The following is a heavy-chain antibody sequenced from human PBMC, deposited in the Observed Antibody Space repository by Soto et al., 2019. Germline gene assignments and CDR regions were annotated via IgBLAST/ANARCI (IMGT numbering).Heavy chain of an antibody. CDR3: TTDDYGAYYMDV. CDR1: GFTFSNAW. D-gene: IGHD4-17*01. V-gene: IGHV3-15*01. CDR2: IKSKTDGGTT. J-gene: IGHJ6*03. Sequence: GGSLRLSCAASGFTFSNAWMSWVRQAPGKGLEWVGRIKSKTDGGTTDYAAPVKGRFTISRDDSKNTLYLQMNSLKTEDTAVYYCTTDDYGAYYMDVWGKGTTVTVSS.